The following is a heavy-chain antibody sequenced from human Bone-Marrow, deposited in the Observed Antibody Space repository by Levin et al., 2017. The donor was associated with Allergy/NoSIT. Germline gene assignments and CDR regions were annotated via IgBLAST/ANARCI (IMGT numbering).Heavy chain of an antibody. CDR1: GDIFRSYS. J-gene: IGHJ4*02. CDR2: IIPIFGAA. Sequence: ASVKVSCKASGDIFRSYSVSWVRQAPGQGLEWMGVIIPIFGAAEYAEKFQGRVTIIADESTSTIYMELRSLRSEDTAVYYCARSGAGDYGDHGVDYWGQGTLVTVSS. V-gene: IGHV1-69*13. D-gene: IGHD4-17*01. CDR3: ARSGAGDYGDHGVDY.